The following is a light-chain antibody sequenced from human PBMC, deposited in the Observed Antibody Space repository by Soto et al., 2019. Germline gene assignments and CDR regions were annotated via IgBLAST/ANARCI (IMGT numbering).Light chain of an antibody. J-gene: IGKJ1*01. CDR3: QQYNNWPWT. V-gene: IGKV3-15*01. CDR1: QSISDT. Sequence: EIVMTQPQATLSVSPGGRATLSCRASQSISDTLAWYQQKPGQAPRLLIHGASTRATGFPARFSGSGSGTDFTLTISSLQSEDFAVYYCQQYNNWPWTFGQGTKVDIK. CDR2: GAS.